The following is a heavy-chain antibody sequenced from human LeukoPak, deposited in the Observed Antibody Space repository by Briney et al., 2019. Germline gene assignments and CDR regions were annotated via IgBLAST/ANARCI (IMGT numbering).Heavy chain of an antibody. CDR3: AKDEGGYCSGGSCYFDY. CDR2: ISGSGGST. V-gene: IGHV3-23*01. D-gene: IGHD2-15*01. J-gene: IGHJ4*02. CDR1: GFTFSSYA. Sequence: PGGSLRLSCAASGFTFSSYAMSWVRQAPGKGLEWVPAISGSGGSTYYADSVKGRFTISRDNSKNTLYLQMNSLRAEDTAVYYCAKDEGGYCSGGSCYFDYWGQGTLVTVSS.